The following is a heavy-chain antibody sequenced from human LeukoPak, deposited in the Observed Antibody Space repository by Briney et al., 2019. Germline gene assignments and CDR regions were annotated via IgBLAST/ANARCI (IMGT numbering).Heavy chain of an antibody. D-gene: IGHD5-18*01. V-gene: IGHV3-30*18. CDR3: AKMGDTAMDI. CDR1: GFTVSSNY. Sequence: GGSLRLSCAASGFTVSSNYMSWVRQAPGKGLEWVAVISYDGSNKYYADSVKGRFTISRDNSKNTLYLQMNSLRAEDTAVYYCAKMGDTAMDIWGQGTLVTVSS. CDR2: ISYDGSNK. J-gene: IGHJ4*02.